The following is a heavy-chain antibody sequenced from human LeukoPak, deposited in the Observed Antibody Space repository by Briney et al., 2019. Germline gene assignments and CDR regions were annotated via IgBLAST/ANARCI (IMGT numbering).Heavy chain of an antibody. D-gene: IGHD3-10*01. CDR2: ISSSSYI. CDR3: ARESMVQGVIITPKRAFDI. V-gene: IGHV3-21*01. Sequence: GGSLRLSCAASGFTFSSYSMNWVRQAPGKGLEWVSSISSSSYIYYADSVKGRFTISRDNAKNSLYLQMNSLRAEDTAVYYCARESMVQGVIITPKRAFDIWGQGTMVTVSS. CDR1: GFTFSSYS. J-gene: IGHJ3*02.